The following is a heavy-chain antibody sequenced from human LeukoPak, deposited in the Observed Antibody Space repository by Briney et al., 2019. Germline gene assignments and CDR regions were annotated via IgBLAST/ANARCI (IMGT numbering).Heavy chain of an antibody. V-gene: IGHV4-61*01. CDR2: IYNSGST. CDR3: ARVRYSSGWHPWYFDL. D-gene: IGHD6-19*01. Sequence: PSETLSLTCTVSGGSVSSGSYYWSWIRQPPGKGLEWIGYIYNSGSTSYNPSLKSRVTISVDTSKNQFSLKLSSVTAADTAVYYCARVRYSSGWHPWYFDLWGRGTLVTVSS. J-gene: IGHJ2*01. CDR1: GGSVSSGSYY.